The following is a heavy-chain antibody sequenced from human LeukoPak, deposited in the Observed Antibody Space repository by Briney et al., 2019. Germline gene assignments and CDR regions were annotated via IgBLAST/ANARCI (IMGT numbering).Heavy chain of an antibody. CDR2: ISSSSSYI. D-gene: IGHD3-16*01. V-gene: IGHV3-21*01. CDR1: GFTFSSYS. Sequence: KPGGSLRLSCAASGFTFSSYSMNWVRQAPGKGLEWVSSISSSSSYIYYADSVKGRFTISRDNAKNSLYLQMNSLRAEDTAVYYCAREGLYDYVWGSYSWFGPWGQGTLVTVSS. CDR3: AREGLYDYVWGSYSWFGP. J-gene: IGHJ5*02.